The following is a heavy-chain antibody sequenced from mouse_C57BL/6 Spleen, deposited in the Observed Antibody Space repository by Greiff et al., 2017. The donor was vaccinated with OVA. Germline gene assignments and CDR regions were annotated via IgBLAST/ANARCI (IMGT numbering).Heavy chain of an antibody. CDR3: ARIRPSWDGYFDY. J-gene: IGHJ2*01. CDR2: IDPSDSYT. Sequence: QVQLQQPGAELVMPGASVKLSCKASGYTFTSYWMHWVKQRPGQGLEWIGEIDPSDSYTNYNQKFKGKSTLTVDKSSSTAYMQLSSLTSEDSAVYYCARIRPSWDGYFDYWGQGTTLTVSS. D-gene: IGHD4-1*01. CDR1: GYTFTSYW. V-gene: IGHV1-69*01.